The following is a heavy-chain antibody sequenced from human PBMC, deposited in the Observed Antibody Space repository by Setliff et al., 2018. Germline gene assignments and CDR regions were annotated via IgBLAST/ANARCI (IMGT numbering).Heavy chain of an antibody. Sequence: ASVKVSCKVSGYTLTELSMHWVRQAPGKGLEWMGGFDPEDGETVYAQKFQGRVTMTEDTSTDTAYMELSSLRSEDTAVYYCATNSGGNTIDAFDIWGQGTMVTVS. CDR1: GYTLTELS. V-gene: IGHV1-24*01. J-gene: IGHJ3*02. D-gene: IGHD2-15*01. CDR2: FDPEDGET. CDR3: ATNSGGNTIDAFDI.